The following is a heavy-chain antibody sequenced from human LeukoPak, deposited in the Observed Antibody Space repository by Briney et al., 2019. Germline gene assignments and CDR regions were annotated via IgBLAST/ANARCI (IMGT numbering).Heavy chain of an antibody. CDR3: ARVRNYYYDSSGGAFDI. Sequence: GASVKVSCKASGYTFTSYGISWVRQAPGQGLEWMGWISAYNGNTNYAQKFQGRVTMTRDMSTSTVYMELSSLRSEDTAVYYCARVRNYYYDSSGGAFDIWGQGTMVTVSS. J-gene: IGHJ3*02. D-gene: IGHD3-22*01. V-gene: IGHV1-18*01. CDR2: ISAYNGNT. CDR1: GYTFTSYG.